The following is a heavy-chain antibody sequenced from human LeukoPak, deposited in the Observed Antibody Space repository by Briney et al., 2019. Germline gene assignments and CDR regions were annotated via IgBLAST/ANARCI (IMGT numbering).Heavy chain of an antibody. J-gene: IGHJ4*02. CDR3: ASSEDITMIAEYCFDY. D-gene: IGHD3-22*01. CDR1: GYTFTGYY. CDR2: INPNSGGT. Sequence: ASVKVSCKASGYTFTGYYMHWVRQAPGQGLEWMGWINPNSGGTNYAQKFQGRVTMTRDTSISTAYMELSRLRSDDTAVYYCASSEDITMIAEYCFDYWGQGTLVTVSS. V-gene: IGHV1-2*02.